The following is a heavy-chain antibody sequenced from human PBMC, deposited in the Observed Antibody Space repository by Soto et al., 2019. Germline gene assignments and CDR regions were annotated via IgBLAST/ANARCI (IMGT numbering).Heavy chain of an antibody. Sequence: GESLKISCRGSGYSFTSNWISWVRQMPGKGLEWMGRIDPRDSYTNYSPSFQGHVTISTDKSISTAYLQWSSLEASDTAMYYCARLRTAATGSDFDFWGPGTLVTVSS. CDR2: IDPRDSYT. D-gene: IGHD6-13*01. V-gene: IGHV5-10-1*01. CDR1: GYSFTSNW. CDR3: ARLRTAATGSDFDF. J-gene: IGHJ4*02.